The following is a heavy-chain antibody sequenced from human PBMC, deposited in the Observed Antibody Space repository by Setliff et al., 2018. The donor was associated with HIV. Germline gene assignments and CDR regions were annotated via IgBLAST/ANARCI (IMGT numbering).Heavy chain of an antibody. CDR1: GGSISNYY. CDR3: ARGTVNFDY. D-gene: IGHD4-4*01. Sequence: PSETLSLTCTVSGGSISNYYWSWIRQPPGKGLEWIGYMYYTGSTNYNPSLKSRVIISVDTSKNQLSLKLTSVTAADTAFYYCARGTVNFDYWGQGTLVTVSS. CDR2: MYYTGST. J-gene: IGHJ4*02. V-gene: IGHV4-59*01.